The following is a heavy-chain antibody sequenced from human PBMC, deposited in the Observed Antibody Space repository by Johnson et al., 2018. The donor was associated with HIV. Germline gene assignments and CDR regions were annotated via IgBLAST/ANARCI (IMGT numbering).Heavy chain of an antibody. CDR3: ARLTWDQNRGWDAFDV. CDR2: ISWNSGRM. V-gene: IGHV3-9*01. D-gene: IGHD6-19*01. CDR1: GFSFDDYG. Sequence: VQLVESGGGLVQPGRSLRLSCAASGFSFDDYGMHWVRQAPGKGLEWVSGISWNSGRMGYADSVKGRFTISRDNAKNTLYLQMNRLRAEDTAVYYCARLTWDQNRGWDAFDVWGQGTMVTVSS. J-gene: IGHJ3*01.